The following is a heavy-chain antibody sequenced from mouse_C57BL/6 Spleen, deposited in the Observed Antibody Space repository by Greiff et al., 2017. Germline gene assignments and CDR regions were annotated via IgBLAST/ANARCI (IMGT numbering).Heavy chain of an antibody. Sequence: QVQLQQPGAELVMPGASVKLSCKASGYTFTSYWMHWVKQRPGQGLEWIGEIYPSDSYTNYNQKFKGKSTLTVDKSSSTAYMQLSSLTSEDSAVDYCARWESNYYAMDYWGQGTSVTVSS. D-gene: IGHD2-5*01. V-gene: IGHV1-69*01. CDR2: IYPSDSYT. CDR1: GYTFTSYW. J-gene: IGHJ4*01. CDR3: ARWESNYYAMDY.